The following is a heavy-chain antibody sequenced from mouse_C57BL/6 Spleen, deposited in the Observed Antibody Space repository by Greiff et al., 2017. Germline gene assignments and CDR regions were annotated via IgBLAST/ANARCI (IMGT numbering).Heavy chain of an antibody. CDR3: ARGLELGPFDY. CDR1: GYTFTSYW. V-gene: IGHV1-59*01. CDR2: IDPSDSYT. Sequence: QVQLQQPGAELVRPGTSVKLSCKASGYTFTSYWMHWVKQRPGQGLEWIGVIDPSDSYTNYNQKFKGKATLTVDTSSSPAYMQLSSLTSEDSAVYYCARGLELGPFDYWGQGTTLTVSS. J-gene: IGHJ2*01. D-gene: IGHD4-1*01.